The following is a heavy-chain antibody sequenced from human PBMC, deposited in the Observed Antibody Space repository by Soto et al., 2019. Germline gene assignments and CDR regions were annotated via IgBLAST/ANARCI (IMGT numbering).Heavy chain of an antibody. CDR1: GYTFTSYA. CDR2: INAGNGNT. J-gene: IGHJ6*02. CDR3: ARGKTTVIGYYYYGMDV. Sequence: ASVKVSCKASGYTFTSYAMHWVRQAPGQRLEWMGWINAGNGNTKYSQKFQGRVTITRDTSASTAYMELSSLRSEDTAVYYCARGKTTVIGYYYYGMDVWGQGTTVTVYS. D-gene: IGHD4-17*01. V-gene: IGHV1-3*01.